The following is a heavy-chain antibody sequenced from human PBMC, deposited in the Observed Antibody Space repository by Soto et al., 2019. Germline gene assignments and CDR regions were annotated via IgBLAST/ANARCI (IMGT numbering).Heavy chain of an antibody. CDR1: GFIVSSTY. J-gene: IGHJ6*02. CDR2: LHTGGAT. CDR3: VRDGGSRSIGSRSYYYSMDV. V-gene: IGHV3-53*01. D-gene: IGHD3-16*01. Sequence: EVQVVESGGGLIQPGGSLRLSCAASGFIVSSTYMSWVRQAPGKGLEWVSLLHTGGATYYADSVKGRFTISRDNSKNTLSLQMNSLRADDTAVYYCVRDGGSRSIGSRSYYYSMDVWGQGTTVTVSS.